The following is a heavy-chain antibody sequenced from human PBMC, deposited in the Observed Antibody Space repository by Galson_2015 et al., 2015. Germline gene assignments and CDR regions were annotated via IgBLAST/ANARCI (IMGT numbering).Heavy chain of an antibody. V-gene: IGHV5-10-1*01. D-gene: IGHD3-10*01. CDR2: IDPDGSYR. J-gene: IGHJ3*01. Sequence: QSGAEVKKPGESLKISCQGSGYTFGSYYITWVRQMPGKGLEWMGKIDPDGSYRSYSPSFQGHVTISVDKSTYTVSLNWSSLKASDTAMYYCARSSGNVDAFDVWGQGTMLAVSS. CDR3: ARSSGNVDAFDV. CDR1: GYTFGSYY.